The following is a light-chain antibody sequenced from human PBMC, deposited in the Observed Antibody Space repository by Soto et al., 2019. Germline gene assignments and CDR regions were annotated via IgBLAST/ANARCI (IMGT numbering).Light chain of an antibody. Sequence: EIVMTQSPATLSVSPGERVTLSCRASQSVSTTLAWYQQKPGQAPRLLIYEASTRATGIPARFSGSGSGTEFPLTISSLQSEDSALYYCQQYNNWPSAFGGGTKVEIK. V-gene: IGKV3-15*01. J-gene: IGKJ4*01. CDR3: QQYNNWPSA. CDR2: EAS. CDR1: QSVSTT.